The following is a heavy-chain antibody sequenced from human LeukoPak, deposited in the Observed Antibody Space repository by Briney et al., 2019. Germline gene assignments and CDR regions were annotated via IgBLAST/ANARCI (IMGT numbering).Heavy chain of an antibody. Sequence: WIGYIYYSGSTYYNPSLKSRVTISVDTSKNQFSLKLSSVTAADTAVYYCARTTVTTYYFDYWGQGTLVTVSS. CDR3: ARTTVTTYYFDY. CDR2: IYYSGST. V-gene: IGHV4-31*02. J-gene: IGHJ4*02. D-gene: IGHD4-17*01.